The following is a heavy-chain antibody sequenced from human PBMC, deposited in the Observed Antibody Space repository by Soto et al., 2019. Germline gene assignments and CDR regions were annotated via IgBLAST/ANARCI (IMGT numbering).Heavy chain of an antibody. J-gene: IGHJ6*02. D-gene: IGHD4-4*01. CDR1: GYTFTSYD. Sequence: ASVKVSCKASGYTFTSYDINWVRQATGQGLGGMGWMNPNSGNTGYAQKFQGRVTMTRNTSISTAYMELSSLRSEDTAVYYCARWIGLYSNYAYYYGMDVWGQGTTVTVSS. CDR3: ARWIGLYSNYAYYYGMDV. CDR2: MNPNSGNT. V-gene: IGHV1-8*01.